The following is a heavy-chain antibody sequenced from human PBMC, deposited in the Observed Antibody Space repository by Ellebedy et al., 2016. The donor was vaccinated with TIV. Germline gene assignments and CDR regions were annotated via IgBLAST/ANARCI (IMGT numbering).Heavy chain of an antibody. CDR3: ARDSINAGAFDI. CDR2: IYSGGST. CDR1: GFTFDDYA. V-gene: IGHV3-53*01. J-gene: IGHJ3*02. Sequence: GGSLRLSXAASGFTFDDYAMHWVRQAPGKGLEWVSVIYSGGSTYYADSVKGRFTISRDNSKNTLYLQMNSLRAEDTAVYYCARDSINAGAFDIWGQGTMVTVSS.